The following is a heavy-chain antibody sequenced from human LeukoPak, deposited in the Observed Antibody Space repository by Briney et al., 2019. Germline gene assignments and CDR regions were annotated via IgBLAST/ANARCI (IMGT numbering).Heavy chain of an antibody. Sequence: SETLSLTCAVYGGTISSYYWSWIRQPPGKGLEWIGYIYYSGSTNYNPSLKSRVTISVDTSKNQFSLKLSSVTAADTAVYYCARGASSGSFRWFDPWGQGTLVTVSS. D-gene: IGHD3-22*01. CDR2: IYYSGST. CDR1: GGTISSYY. V-gene: IGHV4-59*01. J-gene: IGHJ5*02. CDR3: ARGASSGSFRWFDP.